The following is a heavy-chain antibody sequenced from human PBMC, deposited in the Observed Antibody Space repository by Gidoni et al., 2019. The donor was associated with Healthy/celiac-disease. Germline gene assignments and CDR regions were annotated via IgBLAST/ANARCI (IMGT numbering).Heavy chain of an antibody. J-gene: IGHJ4*02. CDR2: ISGSGGSI. D-gene: IGHD4-17*01. V-gene: IGHV3-23*01. Sequence: EVQLLESGVGLVQPGGSLRLSCAASGFTFSSYAMSWVRQAPGKGLEWVSGISGSGGSIYYADSVKGRFTVSRDNSKNTLYLQMNSLRAEDTALYYCAKDRYGGNSGYFDYWGQGTLVTVSS. CDR3: AKDRYGGNSGYFDY. CDR1: GFTFSSYA.